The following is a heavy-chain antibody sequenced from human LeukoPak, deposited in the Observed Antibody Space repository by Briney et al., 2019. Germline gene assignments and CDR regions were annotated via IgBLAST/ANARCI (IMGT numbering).Heavy chain of an antibody. D-gene: IGHD6-13*01. CDR1: GFPFFSYE. CDR2: ISSSATTK. J-gene: IGHJ4*02. CDR3: ARALPSSWYFFDY. V-gene: IGHV3-48*03. Sequence: GESLKISCAASGFPFFSYEMYWVRRAPGKGLEWVSYISSSATTKYYADSVKGRFTISRDNAKSSLYLQMNSLRVDDTAVYYCARALPSSWYFFDYWGQGALVTVSS.